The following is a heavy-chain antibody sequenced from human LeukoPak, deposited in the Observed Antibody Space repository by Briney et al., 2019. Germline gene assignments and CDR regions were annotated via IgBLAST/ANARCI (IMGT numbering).Heavy chain of an antibody. CDR3: AKDTAHCSSTSCYSYYGMDV. J-gene: IGHJ6*02. CDR1: GFTFDDYA. V-gene: IGHV3-9*01. Sequence: GGSLRLSCAASGFTFDDYAMHWVRQAPGKGLEWVSGISWNSGSIGYADSVKGRFTISRDNAKNSLYLQMNSLRAEDSALYYCAKDTAHCSSTSCYSYYGMDVWGQGTTVTASS. D-gene: IGHD2-2*01. CDR2: ISWNSGSI.